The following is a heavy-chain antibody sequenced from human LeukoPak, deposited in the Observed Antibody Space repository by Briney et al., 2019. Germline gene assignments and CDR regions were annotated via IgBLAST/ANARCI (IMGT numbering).Heavy chain of an antibody. J-gene: IGHJ4*02. D-gene: IGHD3-22*01. CDR2: IFHSGST. CDR3: ARDYYDSSADY. CDR1: GYSISSGYY. V-gene: IGHV4-38-2*02. Sequence: PSETLSLTCTVSGYSISSGYYWGWIRQPPGKGLEWIGSIFHSGSTYYNPSLKSRVTISVDTSKNQFSLKLSSVTAADTAVYYCARDYYDSSADYWGQGTLVTVSS.